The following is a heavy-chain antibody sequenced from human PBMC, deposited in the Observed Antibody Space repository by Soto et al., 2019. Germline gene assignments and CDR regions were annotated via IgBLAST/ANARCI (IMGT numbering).Heavy chain of an antibody. Sequence: EVKLMQSGGGLVKPGGSLRLSCATTGFSFTIFGMHWVRQAPGRGLEWISFISSGSTTIKYADSVRGRFTVSRDNAKNSLFLQMDSLRDEDTGVYYCARDVELARTWGILGHWGQGDQVTVSS. J-gene: IGHJ4*02. V-gene: IGHV3-48*02. CDR1: GFSFTIFG. CDR3: ARDVELARTWGILGH. D-gene: IGHD1-1*01. CDR2: ISSGSTTI.